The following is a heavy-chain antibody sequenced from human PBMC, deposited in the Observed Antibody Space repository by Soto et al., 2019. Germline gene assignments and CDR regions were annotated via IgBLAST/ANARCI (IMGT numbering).Heavy chain of an antibody. V-gene: IGHV4-31*01. CDR3: ARVAGSGRYSFGP. CDR1: GGAISSGAYY. D-gene: IGHD3-10*01. CDR2: IYYSGSS. J-gene: IGHJ5*02. Sequence: QVQLQESGPGLVKPSQTLSLTCTVSGGAISSGAYYWSWVRQHPGKGLEWIGYIYYSGSSYYNPYLKSPITISVDTSKNQFSLRLTSVTAADTAVYSCARVAGSGRYSFGPWGQGTLVTVSS.